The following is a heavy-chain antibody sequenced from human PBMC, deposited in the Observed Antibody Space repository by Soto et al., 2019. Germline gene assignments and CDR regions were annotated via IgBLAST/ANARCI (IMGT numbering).Heavy chain of an antibody. Sequence: PGGSLRLSCAASGFSFSSYCMHWVRQAPGKGLEWVAVMSHDGSNKYFADSVKGRFTISRDNSKNTLYLQMSNLRTEDTAVYYCAKDLGPSGQLMSLILDVWGQGTTVTVSS. V-gene: IGHV3-30*18. J-gene: IGHJ6*02. CDR1: GFSFSSYC. CDR2: MSHDGSNK. CDR3: AKDLGPSGQLMSLILDV. D-gene: IGHD5-18*01.